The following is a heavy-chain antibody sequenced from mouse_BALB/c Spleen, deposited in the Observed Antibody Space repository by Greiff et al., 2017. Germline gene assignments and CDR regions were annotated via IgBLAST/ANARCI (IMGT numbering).Heavy chain of an antibody. J-gene: IGHJ4*01. CDR2: IYPGNVNT. Sequence: QVQLQQSGPELVKPGASVRISCKASGYTFTSYYIHWVKQRPGQGLEWIGWIYPGNVNTKYNEKFKGKATLTADKSSSTAYMQLSSLTSEDSAVYFCASSYGYDIPYYAMDYWGQGTSVTVSS. CDR3: ASSYGYDIPYYAMDY. V-gene: IGHV1S56*01. D-gene: IGHD2-2*01. CDR1: GYTFTSYY.